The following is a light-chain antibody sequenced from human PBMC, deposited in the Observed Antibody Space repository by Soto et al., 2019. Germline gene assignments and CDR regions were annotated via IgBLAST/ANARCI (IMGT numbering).Light chain of an antibody. Sequence: DIQLTQSQSSLSAAVGDGVTLTCRASQGIRNDLSWYQQKPGKAPKRLIYAASSLQSGVPSRLSVSGSGTEFTLTISSLQPEDFATYYCLQHNSGPRTFGQGTKVDI. V-gene: IGKV1-17*01. CDR1: QGIRND. CDR2: AAS. J-gene: IGKJ1*01. CDR3: LQHNSGPRT.